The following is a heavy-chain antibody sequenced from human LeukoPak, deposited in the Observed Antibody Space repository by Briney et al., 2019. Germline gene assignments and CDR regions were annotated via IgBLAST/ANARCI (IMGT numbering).Heavy chain of an antibody. Sequence: TSETLSLTCTVSGGSISSYYWSWIRQPPGKGLEWIGYIYYSGSTNYNPSLKSRVTISVDTSKNQFSLKLSSVTAADTAVYYCARDSRIYDSSGYYTYYFDYWGQGTLVTVSS. J-gene: IGHJ4*02. CDR2: IYYSGST. CDR3: ARDSRIYDSSGYYTYYFDY. V-gene: IGHV4-59*01. D-gene: IGHD3-22*01. CDR1: GGSISSYY.